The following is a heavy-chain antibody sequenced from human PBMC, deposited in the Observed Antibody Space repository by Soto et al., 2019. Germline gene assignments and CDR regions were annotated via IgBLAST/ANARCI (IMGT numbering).Heavy chain of an antibody. CDR2: IWYDGSNK. CDR1: GFSFSSYD. J-gene: IGHJ4*02. D-gene: IGHD6-13*01. CDR3: ARGYSSSRDLGY. Sequence: QVQLVESGGGVVQPGTSLRLSCVASGFSFSSYDIHWVRQAPGKGLEWVAVIWYDGSNKYYAYSVKGRFIISRDNSKNTLYLQMNSLRADDTAVYYCARGYSSSRDLGYWGQGTLVTVSS. V-gene: IGHV3-33*01.